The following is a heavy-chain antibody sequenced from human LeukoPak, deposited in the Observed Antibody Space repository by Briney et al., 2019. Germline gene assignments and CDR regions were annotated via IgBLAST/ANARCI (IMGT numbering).Heavy chain of an antibody. Sequence: GGSLRLSCAVSGFTLSLSTMTWVRQAPGKGPEWVAKMHEDGGEIYYVDSVKGRFTISRDNAKSSLYLQMDSLRVEDTAVYYCATGGALGGHFAHWGQGTLVTVSS. V-gene: IGHV3-7*01. CDR1: GFTLSLST. CDR3: ATGGALGGHFAH. CDR2: MHEDGGEI. J-gene: IGHJ5*02. D-gene: IGHD1-26*01.